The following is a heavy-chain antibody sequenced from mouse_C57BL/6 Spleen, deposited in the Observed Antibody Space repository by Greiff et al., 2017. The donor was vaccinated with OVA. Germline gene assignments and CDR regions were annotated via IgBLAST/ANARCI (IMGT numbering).Heavy chain of an antibody. CDR3: TAYYGEASWFAY. CDR2: IDPEDGDT. Sequence: DVQLVESGAELVRPGASVKLSCTASGFNIKDYYMHWVKQRPEQGLEWIGRIDPEDGDTEYDSKFQGKATMTADTSTNTAYLQLSSLTSEDTAVYYCTAYYGEASWFAYWGQGTLVTVSA. J-gene: IGHJ3*01. D-gene: IGHD1-1*01. CDR1: GFNIKDYY. V-gene: IGHV14-1*01.